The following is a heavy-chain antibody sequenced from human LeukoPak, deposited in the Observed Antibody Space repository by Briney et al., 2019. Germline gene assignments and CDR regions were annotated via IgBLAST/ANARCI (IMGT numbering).Heavy chain of an antibody. CDR2: FSGSGGAT. V-gene: IGHV3-23*01. CDR1: GFTFSSYA. J-gene: IGHJ6*03. D-gene: IGHD2-8*01. Sequence: GGSLRLSCAASGFTFSSYAMNWVRQAPGRGLEWVSGFSGSGGATYYADSVKGRFTISRDNSKNTLYLQMNSLRAEDTAVYYCANGNRCTSPNCLGYYYFYMDVWVKGTTVTVSS. CDR3: ANGNRCTSPNCLGYYYFYMDV.